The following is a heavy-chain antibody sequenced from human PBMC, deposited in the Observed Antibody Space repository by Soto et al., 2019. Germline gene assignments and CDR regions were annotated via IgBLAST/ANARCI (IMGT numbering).Heavy chain of an antibody. CDR2: INAGNGNT. CDR3: ARAPLPRHCSSTSCYFYAFDI. J-gene: IGHJ3*02. D-gene: IGHD2-2*01. V-gene: IGHV1-3*01. CDR1: GYTFTSYA. Sequence: ASVKVSCKASGYTFTSYAMHWVRQAPGQRLEWMGWINAGNGNTKYSQKFQGRVTITRDTSASTAYMELSSLRSEDTAVYYCARAPLPRHCSSTSCYFYAFDIWGQGTMVTVSS.